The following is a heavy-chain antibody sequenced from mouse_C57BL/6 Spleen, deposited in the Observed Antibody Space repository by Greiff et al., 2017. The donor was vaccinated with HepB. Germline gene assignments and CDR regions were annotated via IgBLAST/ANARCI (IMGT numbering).Heavy chain of an antibody. CDR3: AREGEYDWGYFDY. CDR2: INYDGSST. V-gene: IGHV5-16*01. J-gene: IGHJ2*01. D-gene: IGHD2-4*01. CDR1: GFTFSDYY. Sequence: EVQLVESEGGLVQPGSSMKLSCTASGFTFSDYYMAWVRQVPEKGLEWVANINYDGSSTYYLDSLKSRFIISRDNAKNILYLQMSSLKSEDTATYYCAREGEYDWGYFDYWGQGTTLTVSS.